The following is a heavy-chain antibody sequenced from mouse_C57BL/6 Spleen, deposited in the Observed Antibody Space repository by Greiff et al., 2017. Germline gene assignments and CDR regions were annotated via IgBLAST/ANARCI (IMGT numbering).Heavy chain of an antibody. J-gene: IGHJ3*01. Sequence: VQLQQSGPGLVKPSQSLSLTCSVTGYSITSGYYWNWIRQFPGNKLEWMGYISYDGSNNYNPSLKNRISITRDTSKNQFFLKLNSVTTEDTATYYCAHYGSSPSWFAYWGQGTLVTVSA. D-gene: IGHD1-1*01. V-gene: IGHV3-6*01. CDR1: GYSITSGYY. CDR3: AHYGSSPSWFAY. CDR2: ISYDGSN.